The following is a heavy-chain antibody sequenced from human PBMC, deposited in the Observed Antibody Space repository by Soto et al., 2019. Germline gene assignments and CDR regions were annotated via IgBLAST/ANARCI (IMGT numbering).Heavy chain of an antibody. V-gene: IGHV3-15*01. CDR1: GFTFSNAW. Sequence: GSLRLSCAASGFTFSNAWMSWVRQAPGKGLGWVGRIKSKTDGGTTDYAAPVKGRFTISRDDSKNTLDLQMNSLKTEDTAVYYCTTEQEDFDWSSDIWGQGTMVTVSS. J-gene: IGHJ3*02. D-gene: IGHD3-9*01. CDR2: IKSKTDGGTT. CDR3: TTEQEDFDWSSDI.